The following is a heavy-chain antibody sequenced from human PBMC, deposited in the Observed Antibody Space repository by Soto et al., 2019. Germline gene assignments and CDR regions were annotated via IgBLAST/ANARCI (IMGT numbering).Heavy chain of an antibody. CDR2: TNPKSGYT. D-gene: IGHD4-17*01. Sequence: QVQLVQSGAEVKKPGASVKVSCKTSGYTFTNYDINWVRQATGQGLEWMGWTNPKSGYTGSAQKFQGRVTMTRDSSIRTAYMELHSLTSEHTAVYYCARTAGDLDYWGQGTLITVSS. CDR3: ARTAGDLDY. J-gene: IGHJ4*02. V-gene: IGHV1-8*01. CDR1: GYTFTNYD.